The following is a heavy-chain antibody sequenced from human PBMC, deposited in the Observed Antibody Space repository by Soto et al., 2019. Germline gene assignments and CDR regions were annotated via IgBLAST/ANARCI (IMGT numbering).Heavy chain of an antibody. CDR1: GASIRSTDYY. Sequence: PSETLSLTCTVSGASIRSTDYYWRWIRQAPGKGLEWIGYVYYTGSTYSNPSLMSRLTISVDTSKNQFSLKLTSVTAAETAVYYCVRTARQGAVAPHWFDRWGQGTQVTVSS. V-gene: IGHV4-30-4*01. CDR2: VYYTGST. D-gene: IGHD2-21*02. J-gene: IGHJ5*02. CDR3: VRTARQGAVAPHWFDR.